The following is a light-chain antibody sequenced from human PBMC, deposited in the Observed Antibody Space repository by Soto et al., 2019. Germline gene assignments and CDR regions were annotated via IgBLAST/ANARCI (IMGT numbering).Light chain of an antibody. CDR2: DVS. V-gene: IGKV1-5*01. Sequence: DIHMTQSPSTLSASVGYRAIITCRASQTVERWMAWYQQKPGKAPKLLISDVSTLERGVPSRFSGSGSATEFNLTISGLQTDDFATYYCQQYKDYVYTFGQGTKVDI. J-gene: IGKJ2*01. CDR3: QQYKDYVYT. CDR1: QTVERW.